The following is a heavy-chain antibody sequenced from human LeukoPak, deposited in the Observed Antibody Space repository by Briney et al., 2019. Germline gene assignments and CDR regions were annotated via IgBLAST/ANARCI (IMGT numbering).Heavy chain of an antibody. D-gene: IGHD2-8*02. CDR3: VREGGYTGGWTYGAGDY. V-gene: IGHV3-30*04. Sequence: PGGSLRLSCAASGFTFSAYVMHWVRQAPGKGLECVAVISTDGNEKYYADSVKGRFSISRDNSKNTLYLQMSSLRTEDTAVYYCVREGGYTGGWTYGAGDYWGQGNLVTVSS. CDR2: ISTDGNEK. CDR1: GFTFSAYV. J-gene: IGHJ4*01.